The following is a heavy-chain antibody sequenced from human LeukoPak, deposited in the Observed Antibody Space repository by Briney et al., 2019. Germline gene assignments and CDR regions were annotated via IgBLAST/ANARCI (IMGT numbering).Heavy chain of an antibody. CDR2: IYYSGST. J-gene: IGHJ6*02. Sequence: SDTLSLTCTVSGGSISSGGYYWTWILQHPGKGLEWIGYIYYSGSTYYNPSLKSRVDISVDASKKQFSLKLSSVTAADTAVYYCARGLVVVVAAPLYYGMDVWGQGTTVTVSS. D-gene: IGHD2-15*01. CDR1: GGSISSGGYY. V-gene: IGHV4-31*03. CDR3: ARGLVVVVAAPLYYGMDV.